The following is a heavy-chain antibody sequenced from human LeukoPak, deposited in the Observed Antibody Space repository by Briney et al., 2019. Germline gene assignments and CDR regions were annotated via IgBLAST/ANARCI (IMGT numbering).Heavy chain of an antibody. Sequence: SETLSLTCTVSGGSISNYYRSWIRQPPGKGLEWIGYIYTSGSTNYNPSLRSRVTISVDTSKNQFSLRLSSVTAADTAVYYCARGSGWYYYWGQGTLVTVSS. V-gene: IGHV4-4*09. CDR2: IYTSGST. CDR1: GGSISNYY. J-gene: IGHJ4*02. CDR3: ARGSGWYYY. D-gene: IGHD6-19*01.